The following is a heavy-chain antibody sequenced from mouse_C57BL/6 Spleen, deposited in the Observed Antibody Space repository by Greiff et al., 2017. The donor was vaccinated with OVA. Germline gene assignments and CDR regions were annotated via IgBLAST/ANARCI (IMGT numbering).Heavy chain of an antibody. CDR1: GYTFTSYW. J-gene: IGHJ2*01. D-gene: IGHD1-1*01. Sequence: VKLQQPGAELVKPGASVKLSCKASGYTFTSYWMQWVKQRPGQGLEWIGEIDPSDSYTNYNQKFKGKATLTVDTSSSTAYMQLSSLTSEDSAVYYCARSGGSSTFDYWGQGTTLTVSS. V-gene: IGHV1-50*01. CDR3: ARSGGSSTFDY. CDR2: IDPSDSYT.